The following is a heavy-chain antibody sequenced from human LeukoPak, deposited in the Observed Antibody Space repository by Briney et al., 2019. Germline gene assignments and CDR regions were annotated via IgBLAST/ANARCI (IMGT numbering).Heavy chain of an antibody. V-gene: IGHV3-30*18. CDR2: IAYDGSNK. J-gene: IGHJ6*02. CDR1: GFIFETYG. CDR3: AKEKAIATINYGLDV. Sequence: GSLRLSCAASGFIFETYGMLWVRQAPGKGLAWVEVIAYDGSNKVYAYSVKGRFTISRDNSKNTLYLQMNSLRGEDTAVYYCAKEKAIATINYGLDVWGQGTTVTVSS. D-gene: IGHD1-1*01.